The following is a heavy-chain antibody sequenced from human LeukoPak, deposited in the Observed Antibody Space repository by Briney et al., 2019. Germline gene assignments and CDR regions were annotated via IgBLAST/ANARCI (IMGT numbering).Heavy chain of an antibody. D-gene: IGHD6-13*01. J-gene: IGHJ6*02. CDR1: GFTFSSYS. CDR2: ISSSGSYI. Sequence: GGSLRLSCAASGFTFSSYSMNWVRQAPGKGLEWVSSISSSGSYIYYADSVKSRFTISRDNAKNSLYLQMNSLRAEDTAVYYCARVEAAAGLSGAYYYYGMDVWGQGTTVTVSS. V-gene: IGHV3-21*01. CDR3: ARVEAAAGLSGAYYYYGMDV.